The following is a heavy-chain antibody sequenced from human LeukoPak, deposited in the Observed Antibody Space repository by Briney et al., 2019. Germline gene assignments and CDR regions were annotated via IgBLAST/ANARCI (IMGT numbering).Heavy chain of an antibody. V-gene: IGHV3-21*01. CDR3: ARGLWFGELGFDY. D-gene: IGHD3-10*01. Sequence: GGSLRLSCAASGFTFSSYSMNWVRQAPGKGLEWVSSISVSSSYIYYADSVKGRFTISRDNAKNSLYLQMNSLRAEDTAMYYCARGLWFGELGFDYWGQGTLVTVSS. CDR2: ISVSSSYI. J-gene: IGHJ4*02. CDR1: GFTFSSYS.